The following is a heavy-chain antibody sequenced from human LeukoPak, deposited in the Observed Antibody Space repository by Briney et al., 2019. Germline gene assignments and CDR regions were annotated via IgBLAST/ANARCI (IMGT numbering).Heavy chain of an antibody. CDR1: GFTFSSYG. CDR2: IRYDGSNR. Sequence: GGSLRLSCAASGFTFSSYGMHWVRQAPGKGLEWVAFIRYDGSNRYYADSVKGRFTISRDNSKNTLYLQMNSLRAEDTAVYYCAKDRSIAVADEPSYYFDYWGQGTLVTVSS. V-gene: IGHV3-30*02. D-gene: IGHD6-19*01. J-gene: IGHJ4*02. CDR3: AKDRSIAVADEPSYYFDY.